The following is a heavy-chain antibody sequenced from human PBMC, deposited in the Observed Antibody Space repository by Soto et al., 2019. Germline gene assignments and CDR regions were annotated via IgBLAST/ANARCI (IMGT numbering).Heavy chain of an antibody. Sequence: PGGSLRLSCAASGFTFSSYEMNWVRQAPGKGLEWVSYSSSSGSNIYYADSVKGRFTISRDNAKNSLYLQMNSLRAEDTAVYYCARAYEAAAGFYYYGMDVWGQGTTVTVSS. V-gene: IGHV3-48*03. CDR2: SSSSGSNI. J-gene: IGHJ6*02. CDR1: GFTFSSYE. D-gene: IGHD6-13*01. CDR3: ARAYEAAAGFYYYGMDV.